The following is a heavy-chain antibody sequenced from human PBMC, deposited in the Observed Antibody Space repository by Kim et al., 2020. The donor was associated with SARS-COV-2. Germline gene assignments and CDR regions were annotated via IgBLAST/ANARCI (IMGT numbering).Heavy chain of an antibody. D-gene: IGHD2-15*01. CDR1: GGSFSGYY. V-gene: IGHV4-34*01. Sequence: SETLSLTCAVYGGSFSGYYWSWIRQPPGKGLEWIGEINHSGSTNYNPSLKSRVTISVDTSKNQFSLKLSSVSAADTAVYYCARGREAGVVVVTATVFDY. CDR3: ARGREAGVVVVTATVFDY. CDR2: INHSGST. J-gene: IGHJ4*01.